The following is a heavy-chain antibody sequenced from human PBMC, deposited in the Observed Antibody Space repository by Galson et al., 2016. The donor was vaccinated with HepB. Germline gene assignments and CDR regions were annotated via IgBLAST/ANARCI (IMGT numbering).Heavy chain of an antibody. D-gene: IGHD2-21*01. V-gene: IGHV3-48*02. CDR1: GFTFSSYN. J-gene: IGHJ5*02. CDR3: ARESIPIIGEMIHNWFDP. Sequence: SLRLSCAGTGFTFSSYNMNWVRQAPGKGLDWISYISSSSSTIHYANSVKGRFTISRNNAKNSLYLQMNSLRDEVTAVYYCARESIPIIGEMIHNWFDPRGQGTLVTVSS. CDR2: ISSSSSTI.